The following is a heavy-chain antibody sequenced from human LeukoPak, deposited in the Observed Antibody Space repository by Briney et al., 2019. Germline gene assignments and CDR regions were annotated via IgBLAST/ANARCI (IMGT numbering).Heavy chain of an antibody. V-gene: IGHV4-34*01. J-gene: IGHJ4*02. CDR3: ASFRWGVGFEY. CDR1: GGSFSGYY. D-gene: IGHD3-16*01. CDR2: INHSGST. Sequence: SETLSLTCALYGGSFSGYYWSCIRQPPGKGLEWIGEINHSGSTNYNPSLKSRLTISVDTSKNQFSLKLNSVTAADTAVYYCASFRWGVGFEYWGQGTLVTVSS.